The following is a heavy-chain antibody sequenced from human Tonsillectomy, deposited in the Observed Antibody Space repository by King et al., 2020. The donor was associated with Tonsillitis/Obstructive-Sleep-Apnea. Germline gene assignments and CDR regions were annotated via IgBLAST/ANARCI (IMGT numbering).Heavy chain of an antibody. Sequence: QLQESGPGLVKPSETLSLTCTVSGGSISSSSYYWGWIRQPPGKGLEWIGSIYYSGSTYYNPSLKSRVTISVDTSKNQFSLKLSSVIAADTAVYYCARHRIDIVVVTAAIGPNFDYWGQGTLVTVSS. D-gene: IGHD2-2*01. CDR2: IYYSGST. CDR1: GGSISSSSYY. J-gene: IGHJ4*02. CDR3: ARHRIDIVVVTAAIGPNFDY. V-gene: IGHV4-39*01.